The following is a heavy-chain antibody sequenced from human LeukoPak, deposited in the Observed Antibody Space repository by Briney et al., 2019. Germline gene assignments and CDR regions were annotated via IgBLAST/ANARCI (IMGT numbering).Heavy chain of an antibody. CDR1: GFTVSSNY. CDR3: ARATTTRTRFDY. Sequence: AGGSLRLSCAASGFTVSSNYMSWVRQAPGKGLEWVSVIYSGGSTYYADSVKGRFTISRDNSKNTLYLQMSSLRDEDTAVYFCARATTTRTRFDYWGQGTLVTVSS. V-gene: IGHV3-53*01. D-gene: IGHD4-17*01. CDR2: IYSGGST. J-gene: IGHJ4*02.